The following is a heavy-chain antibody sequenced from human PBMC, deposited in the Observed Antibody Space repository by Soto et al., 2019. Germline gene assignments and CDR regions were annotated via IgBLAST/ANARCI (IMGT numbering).Heavy chain of an antibody. CDR2: ISYDVSNK. J-gene: IGHJ4*02. V-gene: IGHV3-30*18. CDR3: AKVAVAGVDY. D-gene: IGHD6-19*01. CDR1: GFTFSTYG. Sequence: QVQLVESGGGVVQPGRSLRLSCAASGFTFSTYGMHWVRQAPGKGLEWVAVISYDVSNKYYGDSVKGRFTISRDNSKNTLYLQMNSLRAEDTAVYYCAKVAVAGVDYWGQGTLVTVSS.